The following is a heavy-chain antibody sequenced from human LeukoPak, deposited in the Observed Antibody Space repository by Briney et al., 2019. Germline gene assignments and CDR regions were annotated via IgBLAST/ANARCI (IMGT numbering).Heavy chain of an antibody. V-gene: IGHV3-21*01. Sequence: GGSLRLSCAASGSTFSNYRMNWVRQTPGKGLEWVSFISSNSSYIYYADSVKGRFTISRDNAKNTLYLQMNSLGADDTAVYYRVRSNYSEVPTNWGQGTLVTVSS. J-gene: IGHJ4*02. CDR1: GSTFSNYR. D-gene: IGHD4-11*01. CDR2: ISSNSSYI. CDR3: VRSNYSEVPTN.